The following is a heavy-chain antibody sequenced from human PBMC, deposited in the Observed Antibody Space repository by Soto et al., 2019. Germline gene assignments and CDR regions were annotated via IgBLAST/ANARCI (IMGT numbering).Heavy chain of an antibody. CDR3: ARAGIAAAGRDNWFDP. V-gene: IGHV1-2*04. CDR2: IIPNSGGT. CDR1: GGTFSSYA. J-gene: IGHJ5*02. Sequence: ASVKVSCKASGGTFSSYAISWVRQAPGQGLEWMGGIIPNSGGTNYAQKFQGWVTMTRDTSISTAYMELSRLRSDDTAVYYCARAGIAAAGRDNWFDPWGQGTLVTVSS. D-gene: IGHD6-13*01.